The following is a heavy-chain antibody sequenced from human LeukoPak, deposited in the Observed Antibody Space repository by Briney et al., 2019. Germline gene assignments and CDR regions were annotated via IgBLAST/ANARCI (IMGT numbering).Heavy chain of an antibody. CDR1: GGSISSCY. CDR3: ARRTTGTDYYYYGMDV. V-gene: IGHV4-59*08. CDR2: IYYSGST. J-gene: IGHJ6*02. D-gene: IGHD1-1*01. Sequence: PSQTLSLTCAVSGGSISSCYWSWIRQPPGKGLEWIGYIYYSGSTNYNPSLKSRVTISVDTSKNQFSLKLSSVTAADTAVYYCARRTTGTDYYYYGMDVWGQGTTVTVSS.